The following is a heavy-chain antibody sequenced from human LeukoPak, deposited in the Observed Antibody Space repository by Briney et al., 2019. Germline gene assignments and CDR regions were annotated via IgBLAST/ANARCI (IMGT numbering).Heavy chain of an antibody. CDR3: VRYSSSWYPDY. V-gene: IGHV3-30*03. CDR1: GFSFTSYS. J-gene: IGHJ4*02. Sequence: GGSLRLSCAASGFSFTSYSMNWVRQAPGKGLEWVAVISYDGSNKYYADSVKGRFTISRDNSKNTLYLQMNSLRAEDTAVYYCVRYSSSWYPDYWGQGTLVTVSS. CDR2: ISYDGSNK. D-gene: IGHD6-13*01.